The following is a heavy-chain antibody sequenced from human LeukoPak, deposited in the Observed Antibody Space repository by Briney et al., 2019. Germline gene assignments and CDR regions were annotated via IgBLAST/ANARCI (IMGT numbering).Heavy chain of an antibody. J-gene: IGHJ4*02. CDR1: GDSISNYY. CDR3: ARAEKAVTGTLDY. Sequence: SETLSLTCTVSGDSISNYYWSWIRQSPGKELEWIGYMYNRGSTIYNPSLKSRVTISTDTSKNQFSLRLTSVTAADTAIYYCARAEKAVTGTLDYWGQGTLITVSS. D-gene: IGHD6-19*01. V-gene: IGHV4-59*01. CDR2: MYNRGST.